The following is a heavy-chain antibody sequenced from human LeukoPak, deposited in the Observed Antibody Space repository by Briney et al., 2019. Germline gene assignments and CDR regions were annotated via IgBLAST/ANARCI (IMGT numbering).Heavy chain of an antibody. CDR3: AREDWGPRFDP. J-gene: IGHJ5*02. V-gene: IGHV3-48*04. D-gene: IGHD7-27*01. Sequence: GGSLRLSCAASGFTFSSHSMNWVRQAPSKGLEWVSYISGSTGTIYYADSVKGRFTISRDNAKRSVFLQMNSLRAEDTGLYYCAREDWGPRFDPRGQGTLVTVSS. CDR2: ISGSTGTI. CDR1: GFTFSSHS.